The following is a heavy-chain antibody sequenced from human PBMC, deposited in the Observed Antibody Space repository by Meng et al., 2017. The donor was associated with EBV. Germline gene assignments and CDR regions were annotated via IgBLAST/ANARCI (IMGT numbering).Heavy chain of an antibody. CDR1: GYTFTSNG. V-gene: IGHV1-18*01. CDR2: ISAYNGNT. CDR3: ARETSGYDFNWFDP. Sequence: VQEGQAGAQAKAPGPSGKVSSVAYGYTFTSNGISWVRQAPGQGLEWMGWISAYNGNTNYAQKLQGRVTMTTDTSTSTAYMELRSLRSDDTAVYYCARETSGYDFNWFDPWGQGTLVTVSS. J-gene: IGHJ5*02. D-gene: IGHD5-12*01.